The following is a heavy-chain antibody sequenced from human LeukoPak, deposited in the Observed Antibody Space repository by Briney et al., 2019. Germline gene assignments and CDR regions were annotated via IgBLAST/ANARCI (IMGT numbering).Heavy chain of an antibody. D-gene: IGHD3-9*01. CDR3: ARDGDYDILSGP. J-gene: IGHJ5*02. Sequence: ASVKVSCKASGYTLTSYYMHWVRQAPGQGLEWMGIINPSGGSTSYAQEFQGRVTITADKSTSTAYMELSSLRSEDTAVYYCARDGDYDILSGPWGQGTLVTVSS. CDR2: INPSGGST. CDR1: GYTLTSYY. V-gene: IGHV1-46*01.